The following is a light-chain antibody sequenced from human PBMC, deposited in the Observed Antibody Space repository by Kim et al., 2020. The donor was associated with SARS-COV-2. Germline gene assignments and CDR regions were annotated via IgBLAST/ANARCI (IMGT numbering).Light chain of an antibody. CDR2: DAS. Sequence: DIQMTQSPSSLSASVGDRVTITCQASQDISNYLNWYQQKPGKAPKLLIYDASNFETGVPSRFSGSGSGTDFTFTISSLQPEDIATYYCQQYDNIPVTFGQGTRLEIK. J-gene: IGKJ5*01. CDR1: QDISNY. CDR3: QQYDNIPVT. V-gene: IGKV1-33*01.